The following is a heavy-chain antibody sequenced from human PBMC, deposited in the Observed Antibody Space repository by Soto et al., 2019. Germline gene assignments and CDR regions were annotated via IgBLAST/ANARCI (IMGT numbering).Heavy chain of an antibody. J-gene: IGHJ4*02. CDR3: ARAVGPFDY. V-gene: IGHV3-33*08. CDR2: IWYDGSNK. Sequence: GGSLRLSCAASGFTFSSYGMHWVRQAPGKGLEWVAVIWYDGSNKYYADSVKGRFTISRDNSRDTLYLQMNSLRAEDTAVYFCARAVGPFDYWGQGTLVTVSS. CDR1: GFTFSSYG.